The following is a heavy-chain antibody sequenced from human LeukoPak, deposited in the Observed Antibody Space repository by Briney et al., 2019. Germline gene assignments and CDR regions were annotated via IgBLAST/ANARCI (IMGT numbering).Heavy chain of an antibody. J-gene: IGHJ2*01. CDR2: MNPNSGRS. Sequence: ASVKVSCKASGYTFIDYDINWVRQARGHGFEWMGWMNPNSGRSGSARRFQGRLTLTRDTSTRTAYMELSSLRSEDTAVYYCARGEVLRYFDLWGRGTLVTVSS. V-gene: IGHV1-8*01. D-gene: IGHD4/OR15-4a*01. CDR1: GYTFIDYD. CDR3: ARGEVLRYFDL.